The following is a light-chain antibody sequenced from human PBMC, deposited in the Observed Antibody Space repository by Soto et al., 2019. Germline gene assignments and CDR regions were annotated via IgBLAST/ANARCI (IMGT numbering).Light chain of an antibody. CDR3: SSYTSSSTLV. J-gene: IGLJ1*01. Sequence: QSALTQPASVSGSPGRSITISCTGTSSDVGGYNYVSWHQQHPGKAPKLMIYDVSNRPSGVSNRFSGSKSGNTASLTISGLQAEDEADYYCSSYTSSSTLVFGTGTKVTVL. CDR1: SSDVGGYNY. V-gene: IGLV2-14*01. CDR2: DVS.